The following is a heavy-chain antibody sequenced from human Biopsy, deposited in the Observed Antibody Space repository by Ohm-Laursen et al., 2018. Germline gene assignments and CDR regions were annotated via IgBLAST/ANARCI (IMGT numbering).Heavy chain of an antibody. D-gene: IGHD4/OR15-4a*01. Sequence: SLRLSCAASGFTFATYGMRWVRQAPGKGLEWVSVISSTGNSTYYADSVKGRFTISRDNSKNTLYLQLNRLRVEDTALYYCAKDRRTMRVWYFDLWGRGTLVTVS. CDR3: AKDRRTMRVWYFDL. CDR2: ISSTGNST. J-gene: IGHJ2*01. CDR1: GFTFATYG. V-gene: IGHV3-23*01.